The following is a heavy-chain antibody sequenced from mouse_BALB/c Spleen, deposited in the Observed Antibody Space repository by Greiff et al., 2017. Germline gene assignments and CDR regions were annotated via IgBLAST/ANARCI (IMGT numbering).Heavy chain of an antibody. CDR2: IDPFNGGT. Sequence: VQLQQSGPELMKPGASVKISCKASGYSFTSYYMHWVKQSHGKSLEWIGYIDPFNGGTSYNQKFKGKATLTVDKSSSTAYMHLSSLTSEDSAVYYCARLRYNAMDYWGQGTSVTVSS. J-gene: IGHJ4*01. D-gene: IGHD1-1*01. V-gene: IGHV1S135*01. CDR1: GYSFTSYY. CDR3: ARLRYNAMDY.